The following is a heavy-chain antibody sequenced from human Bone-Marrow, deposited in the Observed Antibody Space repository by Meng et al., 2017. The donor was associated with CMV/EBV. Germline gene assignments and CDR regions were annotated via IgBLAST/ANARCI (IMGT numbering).Heavy chain of an antibody. J-gene: IGHJ6*02. CDR2: IYSGGST. CDR1: GFTVSSNY. V-gene: IGHV3-53*01. CDR3: ARDPLAYDFWSGDYYYYGMDV. Sequence: GESLKISCAASGFTVSSNYMSWVRQAPGKGLEWVSVIYSGGSTYYADSVKGRFTISRDNSKNTLYLQMDSLRAEDTAVYYCARDPLAYDFWSGDYYYYGMDVWGQGPTVPVSS. D-gene: IGHD3-3*01.